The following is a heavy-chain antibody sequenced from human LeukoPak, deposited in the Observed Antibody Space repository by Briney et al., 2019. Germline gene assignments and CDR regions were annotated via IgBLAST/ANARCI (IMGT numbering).Heavy chain of an antibody. V-gene: IGHV4-39*06. CDR1: GGSISSSSYY. CDR2: IYYSGST. CDR3: ARRVRGVNDAFDI. D-gene: IGHD3-10*01. Sequence: KASETLSLTCTVSGGSISSSSYYWGWIRQPPGKGLEWIGSIYYSGSTYYNPSLKSRVTISVDTSKNQFALKLSSVTAADTAAYYCARRVRGVNDAFDIWGQGTIVTVSS. J-gene: IGHJ3*02.